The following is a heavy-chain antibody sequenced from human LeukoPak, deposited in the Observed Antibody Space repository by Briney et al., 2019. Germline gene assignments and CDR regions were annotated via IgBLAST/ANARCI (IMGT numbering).Heavy chain of an antibody. J-gene: IGHJ5*02. D-gene: IGHD3-10*01. V-gene: IGHV4-38-2*01. Sequence: SETLSLTCAVSGYSISSGYYWGWIRQPPGKGLEWIGSIYHSGSTYYNPSPKSRVTISVDTSKNQFSLKLSSVTAADTAVYYCARNYYYGSGSYRVWFDPWGQGTLVTVSS. CDR3: ARNYYYGSGSYRVWFDP. CDR1: GYSISSGYY. CDR2: IYHSGST.